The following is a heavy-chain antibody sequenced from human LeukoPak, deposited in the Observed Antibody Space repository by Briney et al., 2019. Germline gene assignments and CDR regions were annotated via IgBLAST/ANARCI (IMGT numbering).Heavy chain of an antibody. J-gene: IGHJ4*02. CDR3: ARNYYDSSGSPLDY. D-gene: IGHD3-22*01. Sequence: SQTLSLTCTVSGGSISSGSYYWSWIRQPAGKGLEWIGRIYTSGSTNYNPSLKSRVTISVDTSKNQFSLKLSSVTAADTAVYYCARNYYDSSGSPLDYWGQGTLVTVSS. CDR1: GGSISSGSYY. CDR2: IYTSGST. V-gene: IGHV4-61*02.